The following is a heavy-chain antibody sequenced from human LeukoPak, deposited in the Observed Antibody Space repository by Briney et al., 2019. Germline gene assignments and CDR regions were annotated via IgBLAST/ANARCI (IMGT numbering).Heavy chain of an antibody. J-gene: IGHJ4*02. D-gene: IGHD3-3*01. Sequence: GGSLRLSCAASGFTFSSYWMSWVRQAPGKGLEWVANIKQDGSEKYYVDSVKGRFTISRDNAKNSLYLQMNSLRAEDTAVYYCARDGGVDPGSHDYWGQGTLVTVSS. CDR1: GFTFSSYW. CDR2: IKQDGSEK. CDR3: ARDGGVDPGSHDY. V-gene: IGHV3-7*01.